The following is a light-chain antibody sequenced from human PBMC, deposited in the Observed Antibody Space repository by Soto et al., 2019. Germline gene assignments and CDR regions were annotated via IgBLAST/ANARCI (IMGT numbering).Light chain of an antibody. CDR2: RAS. CDR3: QQYNNWPLWT. V-gene: IGKV3-15*01. J-gene: IGKJ1*01. Sequence: EIVLTQSPATLSLSPGERATLSCRASQSVSSYLAWYQQKPGQAPRLLIFRASTRAAGIPDRFSGSGSGTDFTLTISSLQSEDFAVYYCQQYNNWPLWTFGQGT. CDR1: QSVSSY.